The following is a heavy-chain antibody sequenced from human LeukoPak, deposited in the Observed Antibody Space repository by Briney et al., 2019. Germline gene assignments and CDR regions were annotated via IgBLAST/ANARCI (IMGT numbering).Heavy chain of an antibody. D-gene: IGHD3-10*01. CDR2: LSGSGDYT. CDR1: GFTFSSYT. J-gene: IGHJ4*02. Sequence: GGSLSLPCAASGFTFSSYTMNWVRQAPGKGLEWGSTLSGSGDYTYYADPVKGRFTISRDNSKNTLYLQMNSMRAEDTAVYYCAEVTYGSGTYGAFDSWGQGTLVTVSS. V-gene: IGHV3-23*01. CDR3: AEVTYGSGTYGAFDS.